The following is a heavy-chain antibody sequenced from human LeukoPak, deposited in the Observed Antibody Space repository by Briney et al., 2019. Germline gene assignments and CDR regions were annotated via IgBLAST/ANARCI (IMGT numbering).Heavy chain of an antibody. J-gene: IGHJ4*02. D-gene: IGHD3-9*01. Sequence: GRSLRLSCAASGFTFSSYGMHWVRQAPGKGLEWVAVIWYDGNSKYYADSVKGRFTISRDNSKNTLYLQMNSLRAEDTAVYYCARSTSSEYDIYHFDYWGQGTLVTVSS. CDR3: ARSTSSEYDIYHFDY. V-gene: IGHV3-33*01. CDR1: GFTFSSYG. CDR2: IWYDGNSK.